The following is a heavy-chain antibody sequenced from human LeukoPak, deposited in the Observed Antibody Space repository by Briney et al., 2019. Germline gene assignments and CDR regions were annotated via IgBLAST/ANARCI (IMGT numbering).Heavy chain of an antibody. V-gene: IGHV1-69*13. CDR1: GGTFSSYA. CDR3: ARVDYYGSGSTGPLDY. D-gene: IGHD3-10*01. J-gene: IGHJ4*02. Sequence: ASVKVSCKASGGTFSSYAISWVRQAPGQGLEWMGGIIPIFGTANYAQKFQGRVTITADESTSTAYMELSSLRSEDTAVYYCARVDYYGSGSTGPLDYWGQGTLVTASS. CDR2: IIPIFGTA.